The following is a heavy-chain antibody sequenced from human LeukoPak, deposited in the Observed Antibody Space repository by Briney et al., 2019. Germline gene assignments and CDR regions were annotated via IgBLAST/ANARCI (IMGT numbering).Heavy chain of an antibody. J-gene: IGHJ4*02. CDR1: GNXFTNYW. CDR2: IYPGDSET. CDR3: ARPPGGSNYFDY. D-gene: IGHD3-16*01. Sequence: GESLKISCKGSGNXFTNYWISWVRQMPGGGLEWMGIIYPGDSETVYSPSFQGQVTISADKSISTAYLQWSSLKASDTAMYYCARPPGGSNYFDYWGQGTLVTVSS. V-gene: IGHV5-51*01.